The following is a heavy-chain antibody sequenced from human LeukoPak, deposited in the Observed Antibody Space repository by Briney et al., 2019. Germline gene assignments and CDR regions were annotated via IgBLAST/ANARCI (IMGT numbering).Heavy chain of an antibody. CDR1: GYTFSTYA. V-gene: IGHV1-3*01. CDR3: ARSYIVVVPAVYFDY. D-gene: IGHD2-2*01. Sequence: ASVKVSCKTSGYTFSTYAIQWVRQAPGQRLEWMGWINGGDGNTKFSQKFQGRVTITRDTSARSSYMELSSLRSEDTAVYYCARSYIVVVPAVYFDYWGRGTLAAVSS. CDR2: INGGDGNT. J-gene: IGHJ4*02.